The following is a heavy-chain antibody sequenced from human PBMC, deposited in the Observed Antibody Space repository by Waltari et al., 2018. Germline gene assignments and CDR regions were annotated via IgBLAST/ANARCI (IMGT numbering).Heavy chain of an antibody. D-gene: IGHD3-9*01. J-gene: IGHJ5*01. CDR2: ISETSRTT. Sequence: EERLVQSGGGLGQPGGSLRLSCEASGFSLTIYTLHWFRQDSGEGLEWVAYISETSRTTFYADSVRGLFIISRNNAKNSLSLQMVSLRGEVTAVYYCAVARGNYDVLTGFPVDSWGQGTLVTVSS. V-gene: IGHV3-48*01. CDR3: AVARGNYDVLTGFPVDS. CDR1: GFSLTIYT.